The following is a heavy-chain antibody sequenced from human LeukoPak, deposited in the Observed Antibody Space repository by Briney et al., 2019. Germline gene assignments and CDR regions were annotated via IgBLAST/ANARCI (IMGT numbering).Heavy chain of an antibody. CDR3: ARDSPYSDYLIGGAFNI. CDR2: IYSDGTT. V-gene: IGHV3-53*01. D-gene: IGHD4-11*01. Sequence: GGSLRLSCAASGFTVTGNYMSWVRQAPGRGLEWVSVIYSDGTTYYADSVKGRFTISRDNSKNTLYLQMNSLGAEDTAVYYCARDSPYSDYLIGGAFNIWGQGTMVTVSS. J-gene: IGHJ3*02. CDR1: GFTVTGNY.